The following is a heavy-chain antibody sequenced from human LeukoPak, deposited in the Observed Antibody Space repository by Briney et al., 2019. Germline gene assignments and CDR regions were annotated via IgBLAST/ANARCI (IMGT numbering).Heavy chain of an antibody. V-gene: IGHV1-2*04. CDR2: INPNSGGT. Sequence: ASVKVSCKASGYTFTGYYMHWVRQAPGQGLEWMGWINPNSGGTNYAQKFQGWVTMTRDTSISTAYMELSRLRSDDTAVYYCAREDSGGSKDAFDIWGQGTMVTVSS. CDR3: AREDSGGSKDAFDI. J-gene: IGHJ3*02. CDR1: GYTFTGYY. D-gene: IGHD3-22*01.